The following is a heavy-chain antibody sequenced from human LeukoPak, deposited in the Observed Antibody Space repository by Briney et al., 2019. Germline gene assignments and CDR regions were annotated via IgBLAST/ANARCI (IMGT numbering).Heavy chain of an antibody. J-gene: IGHJ4*02. CDR2: IRYDESKK. D-gene: IGHD1-26*01. CDR3: ARDSHSGSYYRLDY. V-gene: IGHV3-30*02. Sequence: TGGSLRLSCAASGFTFSYYGMHWVRQAPGKGLEWVAFIRYDESKKFYGDSVKGRFTISRDNSKNTLYLQMNSLRAEDTAVYYCARDSHSGSYYRLDYWGQGTLVTVSS. CDR1: GFTFSYYG.